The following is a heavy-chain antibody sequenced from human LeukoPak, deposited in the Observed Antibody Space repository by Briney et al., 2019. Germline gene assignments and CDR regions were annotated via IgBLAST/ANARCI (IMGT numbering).Heavy chain of an antibody. J-gene: IGHJ5*02. CDR2: ISHSGST. Sequence: SETLSLTCAVYGGSFSGYYWSWIRQPPGKGLEWIGEISHSGSTNYNPSLKSRVTISVDTSKNQFSLKLSSVTAADTAVYYCARGSIAVAGTVDWFDPWGQGTLVTVSS. CDR1: GGSFSGYY. D-gene: IGHD6-19*01. V-gene: IGHV4-34*01. CDR3: ARGSIAVAGTVDWFDP.